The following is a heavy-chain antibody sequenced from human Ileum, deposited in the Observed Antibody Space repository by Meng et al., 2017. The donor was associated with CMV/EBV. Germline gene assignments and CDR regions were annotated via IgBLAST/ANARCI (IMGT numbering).Heavy chain of an antibody. CDR3: AKELNGVWRGPFDY. V-gene: IGHV3-30-3*02. CDR1: RFTFSSYA. J-gene: IGHJ4*01. Sequence: GGSLRLSCVASRFTFSSYAIHWVRHAPGKGLEWVAVISYDGSNKYYADSVKGRFTLSRDNSKNTLYLKMNSLRAEDTAVYYCAKELNGVWRGPFDYWGQGTLVTVSS. D-gene: IGHD2-8*01. CDR2: ISYDGSNK.